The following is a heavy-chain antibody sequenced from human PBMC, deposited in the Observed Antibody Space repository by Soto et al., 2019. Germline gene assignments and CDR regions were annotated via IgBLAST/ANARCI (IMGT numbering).Heavy chain of an antibody. V-gene: IGHV3-11*06. J-gene: IGHJ6*02. CDR2: ISSSGSYT. CDR3: ARFLASVGPFYYYGMDV. Sequence: PGGSLRLSCAASGFIFNDYYMTWIRQAPGKGLDWLSYISSSGSYTNYADSVKGRFTISRDNAKNSLYLQMNSLRAEDTAVYYCARFLASVGPFYYYGMDVWGQGTTVTVSS. D-gene: IGHD6-13*01. CDR1: GFIFNDYY.